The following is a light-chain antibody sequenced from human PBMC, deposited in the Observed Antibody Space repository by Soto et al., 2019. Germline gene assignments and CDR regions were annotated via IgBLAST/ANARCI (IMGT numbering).Light chain of an antibody. J-gene: IGLJ2*01. CDR2: EVT. Sequence: QCALTQPRSVYGSPGQSVSISCTGTSSDVGSYKYVSWYQQHPGKAPKLIISEVTKRPSGVPDRFSGSKSGNTASLTVSGLQAEDEADYYCSSYAGSNNVVFGGGTKLTVL. CDR3: SSYAGSNNVV. V-gene: IGLV2-8*01. CDR1: SSDVGSYKY.